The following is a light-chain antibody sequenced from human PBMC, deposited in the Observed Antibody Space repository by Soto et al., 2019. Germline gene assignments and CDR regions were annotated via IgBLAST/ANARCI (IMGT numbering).Light chain of an antibody. Sequence: SVLTQPASVSGSPGQSITISCTGTNSNVGSYKLVSWYQHHPGKAPKLIIYEVNKRPSGVSNRFSGSKSANTASLTISGLQAEDEAEYYCCSFAGNSPYVFGTGTKVTVL. CDR2: EVN. V-gene: IGLV2-23*02. CDR3: CSFAGNSPYV. J-gene: IGLJ1*01. CDR1: NSNVGSYKL.